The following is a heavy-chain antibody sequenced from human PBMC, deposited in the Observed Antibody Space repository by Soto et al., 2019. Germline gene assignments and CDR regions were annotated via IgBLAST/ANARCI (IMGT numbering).Heavy chain of an antibody. CDR3: AKRQGIGAAAKNFDF. J-gene: IGHJ4*02. D-gene: IGHD6-13*01. CDR2: ISAGGNLI. V-gene: IGHV3-23*01. CDR1: GFIFSNHA. Sequence: EVQLLESGGGLVQPGGSLRLSCAASGFIFSNHAMSWVRQVPGKGLECVSGISAGGNLIYYADSVRGRFTMSRDNSKNMLYLQMTTLRAEDTAVYFCAKRQGIGAAAKNFDFWGQGARVTVSS.